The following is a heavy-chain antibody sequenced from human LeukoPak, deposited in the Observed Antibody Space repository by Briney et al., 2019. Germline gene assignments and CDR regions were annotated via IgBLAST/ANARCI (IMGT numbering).Heavy chain of an antibody. CDR1: GGSISSHY. Sequence: KPSETLSLTCAVSGGSISSHYWSWLRQPPGEGLEWIAYIHYTGRTNYNPSLKGRVTISVDTSNSQFSLNLNSVTAADTAVYYCARLEATPGWYSPYFDYWGQGSLVTVSS. CDR3: ARLEATPGWYSPYFDY. D-gene: IGHD6-19*01. V-gene: IGHV4-59*11. CDR2: IHYTGRT. J-gene: IGHJ4*02.